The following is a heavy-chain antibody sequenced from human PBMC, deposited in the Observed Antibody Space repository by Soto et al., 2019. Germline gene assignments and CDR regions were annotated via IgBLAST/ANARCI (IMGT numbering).Heavy chain of an antibody. CDR3: ARDRGYCSSTSCYAPWFDP. CDR1: GFTFSSYG. Sequence: QVQLVESGGGVVQPGRSLRLSCAASGFTFSSYGMHWVRQAPGKGLEWVAVIWYDGSNKYYADSVKGRFTISRDNSKNTLYLQMNSLRAEDTAVYYCARDRGYCSSTSCYAPWFDPWGQETLVTVSS. V-gene: IGHV3-33*01. J-gene: IGHJ5*02. D-gene: IGHD2-2*01. CDR2: IWYDGSNK.